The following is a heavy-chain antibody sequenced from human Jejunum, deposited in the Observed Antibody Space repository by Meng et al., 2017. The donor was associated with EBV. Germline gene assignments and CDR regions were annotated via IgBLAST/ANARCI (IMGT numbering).Heavy chain of an antibody. CDR3: ARAGGDYEDY. CDR1: GDRFGTYS. J-gene: IGHJ4*02. CDR2: TVPIFGTT. D-gene: IGHD4-17*01. V-gene: IGHV1-69*15. Sequence: QEQVFRVGAEVQMPGPPVKVSCKASGDRFGTYSVSWVRQAPGQGLECMGNTVPIFGTTSYAQKFPGRVTITADESTRTAFMELRNLRSEDSAMYYCARAGGDYEDYWGQGTLVTVSS.